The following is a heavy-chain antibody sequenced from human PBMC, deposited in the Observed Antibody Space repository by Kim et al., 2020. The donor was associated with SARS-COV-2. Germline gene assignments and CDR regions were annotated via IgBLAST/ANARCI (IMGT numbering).Heavy chain of an antibody. CDR3: AREIVVPAAIKYSGSYYWFDP. CDR2: IYYSGST. V-gene: IGHV4-30-4*01. CDR1: GGSISSGDYY. J-gene: IGHJ5*02. Sequence: SETLSLTCTVSGGSISSGDYYWSWIRQPPGKGLEWIGYIYYSGSTYYNPSLKSRVTISVDTSKNQFSLKLSSVTAADTAVYYCAREIVVPAAIKYSGSYYWFDPWGQGTLVTVSS. D-gene: IGHD2-2*02.